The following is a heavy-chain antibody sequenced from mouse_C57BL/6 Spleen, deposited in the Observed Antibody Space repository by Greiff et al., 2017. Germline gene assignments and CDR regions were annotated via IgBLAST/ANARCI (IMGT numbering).Heavy chain of an antibody. Sequence: VQLQQSGPGLVQPSQSLSITCTVSGFSLPSSGVHWVRQSPGKGLEWLGVLWSGGSTDDNAAFISRLSISKDNSKSQVFFKMNSLQADDTAIYYCARSYDGYYGFAYWGQGTLVTVSA. CDR1: GFSLPSSG. J-gene: IGHJ3*01. V-gene: IGHV2-2*01. CDR2: LWSGGST. D-gene: IGHD2-3*01. CDR3: ARSYDGYYGFAY.